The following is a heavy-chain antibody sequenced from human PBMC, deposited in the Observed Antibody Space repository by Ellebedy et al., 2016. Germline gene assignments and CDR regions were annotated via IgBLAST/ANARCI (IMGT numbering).Heavy chain of an antibody. J-gene: IGHJ4*02. CDR1: GYTFTGYY. V-gene: IGHV1-2*02. Sequence: ASVKVSXXASGYTFTGYYMHWVRQAPGQGLEWMGWINPNSGGTNYAQKFQGRVTMTRDTSISTAYMELSRLRSDDTAVYYCARERSITIFGVVLPLWDYWGQGTLVTVSS. D-gene: IGHD3-3*01. CDR3: ARERSITIFGVVLPLWDY. CDR2: INPNSGGT.